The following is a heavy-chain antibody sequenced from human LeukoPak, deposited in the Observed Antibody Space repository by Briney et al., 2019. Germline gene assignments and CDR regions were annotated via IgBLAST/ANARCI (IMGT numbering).Heavy chain of an antibody. Sequence: GGSLRLSCAASGFTFSTYAIHWVRQAPGKGLEWVAVTSYHGSNKYYADSVKGRFTTSRDNAKNTLYLQMNSLRVEDTAVYYCARVIGYYYDSSGYYFDYWGQGTLVTVSS. CDR3: ARVIGYYYDSSGYYFDY. V-gene: IGHV3-30*03. D-gene: IGHD3-22*01. CDR2: TSYHGSNK. CDR1: GFTFSTYA. J-gene: IGHJ4*02.